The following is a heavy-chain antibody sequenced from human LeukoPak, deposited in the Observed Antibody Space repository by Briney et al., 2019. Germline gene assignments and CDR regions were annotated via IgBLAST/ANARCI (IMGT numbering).Heavy chain of an antibody. D-gene: IGHD2-2*01. CDR3: AREEGVPAATN. Sequence: GGSLRLSCAASGFTFSDYIMNWVRQAPGKGLEWVSSISSSSSYIYYADSVKGRFTISRDNAKNSLYLQMNSLRAEDTAVYYCAREEGVPAATNWGQGTLVTVSS. CDR2: ISSSSSYI. CDR1: GFTFSDYI. J-gene: IGHJ4*02. V-gene: IGHV3-21*01.